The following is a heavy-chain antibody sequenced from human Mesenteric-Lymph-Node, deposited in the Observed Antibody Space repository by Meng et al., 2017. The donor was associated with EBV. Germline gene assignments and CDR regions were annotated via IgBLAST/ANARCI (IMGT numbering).Heavy chain of an antibody. J-gene: IGHJ4*02. Sequence: QVPPVVVGGALVKPGGAVRLSCAASGFTFSDYYMSWIRQAPGKGLEWVSYISSSATTIYYADSVKGRFTISRDNAKNSLYLQMNSLRAEDTAVYFCARDMVIYDYWGRGTLVTVSS. CDR2: ISSSATTI. D-gene: IGHD2-21*01. V-gene: IGHV3-11*01. CDR1: GFTFSDYY. CDR3: ARDMVIYDY.